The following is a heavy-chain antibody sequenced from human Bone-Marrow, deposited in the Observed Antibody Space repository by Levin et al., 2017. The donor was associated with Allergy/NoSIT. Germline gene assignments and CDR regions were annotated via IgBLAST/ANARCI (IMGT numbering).Heavy chain of an antibody. V-gene: IGHV3-30*18. CDR1: GFSFSSYG. Sequence: GGSLRLSCAASGFSFSSYGMHWVRQAPGKGLEWVAIISYDGNYKYYADSVKGRFTISRDNSKNTLYLQMNSLRAEDTAVYYCAKEVFLESSTRGYFDYWGQGTLVTVSS. CDR2: ISYDGNYK. J-gene: IGHJ4*02. CDR3: AKEVFLESSTRGYFDY. D-gene: IGHD3-3*01.